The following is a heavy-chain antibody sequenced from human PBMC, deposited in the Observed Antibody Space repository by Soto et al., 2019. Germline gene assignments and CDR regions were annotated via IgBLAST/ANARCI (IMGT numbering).Heavy chain of an antibody. J-gene: IGHJ5*02. D-gene: IGHD1-26*01. CDR3: TRDQGGSYDSWFDP. CDR2: ISSGGVYI. V-gene: IGHV3-21*01. CDR1: TFSMYS. Sequence: SLRLSCNFTFSMYSMDWVRQAPGKGLEWVASISSGGVYIKYADSVKGRFTISRDNAKNSVSLQMNSLRVDDTALYFCTRDQGGSYDSWFDPWGQGTLVTVSS.